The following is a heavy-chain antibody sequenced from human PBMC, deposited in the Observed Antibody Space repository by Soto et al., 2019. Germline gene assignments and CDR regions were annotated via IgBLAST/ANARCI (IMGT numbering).Heavy chain of an antibody. D-gene: IGHD1-26*01. CDR3: ARDPHGRTPYFGY. V-gene: IGHV3-30-3*01. Sequence: GGSLRLSCAASGFTFSSYAMHWVRQAPGKGLEWVAVISYDGSNKYYADSVKGRFTISRDNSKNTLYLQMNSLRAEDTAVYYCARDPHGRTPYFGYWGQGTLVTVSS. CDR2: ISYDGSNK. J-gene: IGHJ4*02. CDR1: GFTFSSYA.